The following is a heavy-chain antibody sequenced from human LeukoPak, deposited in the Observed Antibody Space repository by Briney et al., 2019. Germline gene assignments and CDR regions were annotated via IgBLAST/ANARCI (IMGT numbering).Heavy chain of an antibody. CDR2: IVVGSGNT. V-gene: IGHV1-58*01. CDR1: GFTFTTSA. Sequence: GTSVKVSCKASGFTFTTSAVQWVRQARGQRLEWIGWIVVGSGNTNYAQKFQERVIITRDMSTSTAYMELSSVRSEDTAVYYCARAPGGSSSRYGQFDPWGQGTLVTVSS. CDR3: ARAPGGSSSRYGQFDP. D-gene: IGHD6-13*01. J-gene: IGHJ5*02.